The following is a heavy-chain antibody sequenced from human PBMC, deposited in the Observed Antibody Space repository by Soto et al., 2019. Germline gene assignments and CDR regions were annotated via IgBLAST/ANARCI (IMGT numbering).Heavy chain of an antibody. CDR3: ARGAVAGIDY. Sequence: QVQLQESGPRLVKPSETLSLTCTVSGGSISSYYWSWIRQPPGKGLEWIGYMYYSGSTNYNPSLKSRVTISVDTSKNQFSLKLSSVTAADTAVYYCARGAVAGIDYWGQGTLVTVSS. V-gene: IGHV4-59*01. D-gene: IGHD6-19*01. CDR1: GGSISSYY. J-gene: IGHJ4*02. CDR2: MYYSGST.